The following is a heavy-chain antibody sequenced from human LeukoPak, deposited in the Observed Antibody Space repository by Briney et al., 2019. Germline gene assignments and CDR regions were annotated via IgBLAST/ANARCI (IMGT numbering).Heavy chain of an antibody. Sequence: PGGSLRLSCAASGFIFSDYYMSWIRQAPGKGLEWVSYISSSGSTTYYADSVKGRFTISRDNAKNSLYLQMNSLRAEDTAVYYCARPTNYYDSSGYYYWGQGTLVTVSS. CDR3: ARPTNYYDSSGYYY. CDR2: ISSSGSTT. D-gene: IGHD3-22*01. V-gene: IGHV3-11*04. J-gene: IGHJ4*02. CDR1: GFIFSDYY.